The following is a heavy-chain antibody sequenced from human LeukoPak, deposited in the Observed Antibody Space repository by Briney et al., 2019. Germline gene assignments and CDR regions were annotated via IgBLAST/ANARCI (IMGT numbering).Heavy chain of an antibody. D-gene: IGHD5-18*01. J-gene: IGHJ6*03. V-gene: IGHV4-4*07. CDR1: GGSISSYY. CDR3: ARVIEGGYSYGSYYYMDV. CDR2: IHTSGST. Sequence: SETLSLTCTVSGGSISSYYWSWIRQPAGKGLEWIGRIHTSGSTNYNPSLKSRLTMSVDTSKNQFSLKLSSVTAADTAVYYCARVIEGGYSYGSYYYMDVWGKGTTVTISS.